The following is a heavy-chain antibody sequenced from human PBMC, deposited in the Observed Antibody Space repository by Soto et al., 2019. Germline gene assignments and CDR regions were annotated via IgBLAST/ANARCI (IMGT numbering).Heavy chain of an antibody. V-gene: IGHV3-66*01. D-gene: IGHD3-10*01. CDR1: GFTVNNNY. J-gene: IGHJ4*02. Sequence: EVQLVESGGGLVQPGGSLRLSCAVSGFTVNNNYLSWVRQAPGKGPEWISVIYSDGKTDYAESVRGRLTVSRDTFKNTLYLQMNSLRAEDTARYYCTRDSSYYGAGRGVLDYWGQGALVTVSS. CDR3: TRDSSYYGAGRGVLDY. CDR2: IYSDGKT.